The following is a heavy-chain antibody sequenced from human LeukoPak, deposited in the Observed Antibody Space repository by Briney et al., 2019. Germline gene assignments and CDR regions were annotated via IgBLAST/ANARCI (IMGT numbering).Heavy chain of an antibody. D-gene: IGHD1-1*01. CDR1: GFTFSSYG. CDR3: AKDEGRLINNWYRQY. Sequence: GGSLRLSCAASGFTFSSYGMHWVRQAPGKGLEWVAVIWYDGSNKYYADSVKGRFAISRDNSKNTLYLHINSLTAGDTAMYYCAKDEGRLINNWYRQYWGQGTPVTVSP. J-gene: IGHJ4*02. CDR2: IWYDGSNK. V-gene: IGHV3-33*06.